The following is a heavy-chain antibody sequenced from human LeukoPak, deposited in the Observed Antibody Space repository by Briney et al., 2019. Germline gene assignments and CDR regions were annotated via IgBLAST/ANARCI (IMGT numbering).Heavy chain of an antibody. J-gene: IGHJ5*02. CDR3: ARDIRQQLVPDNWFDP. Sequence: SETLSLTCTVSGGSISTYYWSWIRQPPGKGLEWIGYSYYSGNTNYNPSLKSRVTISVDTSKNQFTLKLTSVTAADTAVYYCARDIRQQLVPDNWFDPWGQGTLVTVSS. CDR2: SYYSGNT. V-gene: IGHV4-59*12. CDR1: GGSISTYY. D-gene: IGHD6-13*01.